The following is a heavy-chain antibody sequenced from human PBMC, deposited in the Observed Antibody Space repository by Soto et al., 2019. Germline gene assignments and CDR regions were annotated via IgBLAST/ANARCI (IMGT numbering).Heavy chain of an antibody. Sequence: GGSLRLSCAASGFTFSSYAMHWVRQAPGKGLEWVAVISYDGSNKYYADSVKGRFTISRDNSKNTLYLQMNSLRAEDTAVYYCARAQEAKGPLSYYYGMDVWGQGTTVTVSS. CDR2: ISYDGSNK. CDR1: GFTFSSYA. CDR3: ARAQEAKGPLSYYYGMDV. D-gene: IGHD5-12*01. V-gene: IGHV3-30-3*01. J-gene: IGHJ6*02.